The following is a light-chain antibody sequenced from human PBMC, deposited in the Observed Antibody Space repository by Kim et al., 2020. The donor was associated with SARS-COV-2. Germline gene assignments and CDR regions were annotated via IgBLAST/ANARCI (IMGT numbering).Light chain of an antibody. CDR2: EDN. V-gene: IGLV6-57*03. Sequence: VTTPWPRTHGGIARNYVQGYQQRPGVAPTTVIYEDNQSPSGVPVRFSGSIDSSSNSASLTISGLKTEDEADYYCQSYDSSNVVFGGGTQLTVL. CDR1: HGGIARNY. CDR3: QSYDSSNVV. J-gene: IGLJ2*01.